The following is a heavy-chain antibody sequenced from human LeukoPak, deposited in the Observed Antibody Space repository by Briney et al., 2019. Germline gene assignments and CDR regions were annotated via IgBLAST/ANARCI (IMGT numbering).Heavy chain of an antibody. V-gene: IGHV3-23*01. J-gene: IGHJ4*02. Sequence: PGGSLRPSCAASGFTFSIYAMSWVRQAPGKGLEWVSAMSAGGTSTYYADSVKGRFTISRDNSKNTLYLHMNSLRAEDTAVYYCAKMRGIVITFGGVIFDSWGQGTLATVSS. CDR1: GFTFSIYA. CDR3: AKMRGIVITFGGVIFDS. D-gene: IGHD3-16*01. CDR2: MSAGGTST.